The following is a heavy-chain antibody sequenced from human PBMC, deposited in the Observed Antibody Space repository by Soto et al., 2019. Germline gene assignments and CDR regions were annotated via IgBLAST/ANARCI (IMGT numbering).Heavy chain of an antibody. Sequence: ASVKVSCKASGYTFTSYAMHWVRQAPGQRLEWMGWINAGNGNTKYSQKFQGRVTITRDTSASTAYMELSSLRSEDTAVYYCAIHYYGSGSYYRNYYYYYGMDVWGQGTTVTVSS. V-gene: IGHV1-3*01. CDR2: INAGNGNT. CDR3: AIHYYGSGSYYRNYYYYYGMDV. CDR1: GYTFTSYA. J-gene: IGHJ6*02. D-gene: IGHD3-10*01.